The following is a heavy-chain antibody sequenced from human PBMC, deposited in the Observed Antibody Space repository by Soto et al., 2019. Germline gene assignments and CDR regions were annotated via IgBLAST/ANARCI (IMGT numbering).Heavy chain of an antibody. CDR2: IKSKTDGGTT. V-gene: IGHV3-15*01. Sequence: PGGSLRLSCAASGFTFSNAWMSWVRQAPGKGLEWVGRIKSKTDGGTTDYAAPVKGRFTISRDDSKNTLYLQMNSLKTEDTAEYYCTTDGGVAVAGPFDYWGQGTLVTVSS. D-gene: IGHD6-19*01. CDR1: GFTFSNAW. J-gene: IGHJ4*02. CDR3: TTDGGVAVAGPFDY.